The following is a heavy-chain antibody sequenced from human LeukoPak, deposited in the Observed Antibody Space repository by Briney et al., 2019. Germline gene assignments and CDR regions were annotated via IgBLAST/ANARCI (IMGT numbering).Heavy chain of an antibody. Sequence: AGGSLRLSCAASGFTFDDYGMSWVRQAPGKGLEWVSGINWNGGSTGYADSVKGRFTISRDNAKNSPYLQMNSLRAEDTALYYCARAVGYCSSTSCYYYYCYYMDVWGKGTTVTVSS. J-gene: IGHJ6*03. V-gene: IGHV3-20*04. CDR2: INWNGGST. D-gene: IGHD2-2*01. CDR3: ARAVGYCSSTSCYYYYCYYMDV. CDR1: GFTFDDYG.